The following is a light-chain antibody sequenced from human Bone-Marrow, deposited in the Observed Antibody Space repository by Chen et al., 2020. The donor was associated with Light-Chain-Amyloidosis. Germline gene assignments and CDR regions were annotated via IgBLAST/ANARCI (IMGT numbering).Light chain of an antibody. CDR3: QSADSSGTYEVI. Sequence: SYELTQPPSVSVSPGQTARITCSGDDLPTKYAYWYQQKPGQAPVLVIHRDTERPSGISERFSGSSSGTIATLTISGVQAEDEADYHCQSADSSGTYEVIFGGGTQLTVL. V-gene: IGLV3-25*03. CDR2: RDT. J-gene: IGLJ2*01. CDR1: DLPTKY.